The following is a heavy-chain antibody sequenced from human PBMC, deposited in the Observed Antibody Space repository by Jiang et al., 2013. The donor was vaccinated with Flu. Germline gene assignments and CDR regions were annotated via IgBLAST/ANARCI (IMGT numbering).Heavy chain of an antibody. Sequence: VQLVESGGGIVQPGRSLRLSCTTSGFSFGDYAVSWLRQAPGKGLEWVGFIRNKLYRGTTDYAASVKGRFTISRDDSKSIAYLQMSSLKNEDTAVYYCTRDLVRDIILIPATYFDHWGQGALVHRLL. J-gene: IGHJ4*02. D-gene: IGHD2-2*01. CDR1: GFSFGDYA. CDR3: TRDLVRDIILIPATYFDH. CDR2: IRNKLYRGTT. V-gene: IGHV3-49*03.